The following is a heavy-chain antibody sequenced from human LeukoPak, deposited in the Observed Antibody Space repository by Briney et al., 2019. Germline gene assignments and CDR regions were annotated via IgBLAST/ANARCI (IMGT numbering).Heavy chain of an antibody. V-gene: IGHV3-21*01. Sequence: PGGSLRLSCAASGFTFSSYSMNWVRQAPGKGLEWVSSISSSSSYIYYADSVKGRFTISGDNAKNSLYLQMNSLRAEDTAVYYCARDTRVDTATDYWGQGTLVTVSS. CDR2: ISSSSSYI. CDR3: ARDTRVDTATDY. CDR1: GFTFSSYS. D-gene: IGHD5-18*01. J-gene: IGHJ4*02.